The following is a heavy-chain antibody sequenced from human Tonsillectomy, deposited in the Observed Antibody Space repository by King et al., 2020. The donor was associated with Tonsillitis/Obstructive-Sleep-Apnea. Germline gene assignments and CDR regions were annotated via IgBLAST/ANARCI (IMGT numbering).Heavy chain of an antibody. D-gene: IGHD2-21*02. J-gene: IGHJ4*02. Sequence: VQLVESGGGVVQPGGSLRLSCAASGFSFTTYAMHWVRQAPGKGLEWVAFISLDGTNKKYGDSVMGRFIISRDISKNTLYLQMNSLTTEDTAVYYCARDQEGPDVTNDRVFDYWGQGTLVTVSS. CDR3: ARDQEGPDVTNDRVFDY. CDR2: ISLDGTNK. V-gene: IGHV3-30*01. CDR1: GFSFTTYA.